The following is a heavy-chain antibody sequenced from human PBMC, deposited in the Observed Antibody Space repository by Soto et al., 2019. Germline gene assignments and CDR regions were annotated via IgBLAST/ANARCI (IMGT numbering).Heavy chain of an antibody. J-gene: IGHJ4*02. CDR1: GYTFTSYA. CDR3: ARGDNIVLMVYATDFDY. D-gene: IGHD2-8*01. Sequence: ASVKVSCKASGYTFTSYAMHWVRQAPGQRLEWMGWINAGNGNTKYSQKFQGRVTITRDTSASTAYMELSSLRSEDTAVYYCARGDNIVLMVYATDFDYWGQGTLVTVSS. V-gene: IGHV1-3*01. CDR2: INAGNGNT.